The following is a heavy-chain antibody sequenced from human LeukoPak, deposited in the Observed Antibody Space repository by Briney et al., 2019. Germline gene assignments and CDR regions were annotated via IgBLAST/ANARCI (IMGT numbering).Heavy chain of an antibody. D-gene: IGHD1-7*01. CDR2: ISGSGGST. J-gene: IGHJ4*02. V-gene: IGHV3-23*01. Sequence: GGSLRLSCAASGLTFSSYAMSWVRQALGKGLEWVSAISGSGGSTYYADSVKGRFTISRDNSKNTLYLQMNSLRAEDTAVYYCAKSPTGTTKFDYWGQGTLVTVSS. CDR3: AKSPTGTTKFDY. CDR1: GLTFSSYA.